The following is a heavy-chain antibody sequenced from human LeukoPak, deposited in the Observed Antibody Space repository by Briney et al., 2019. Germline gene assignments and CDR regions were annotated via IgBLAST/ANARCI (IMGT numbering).Heavy chain of an antibody. Sequence: AGSLRLSCAASRFTFTNYRMTWVRQAPGKGLEWVSSISSTSGYIFYADSVQGRFTISRDNAKSSLYLQMNSLRAEDTAVYYCARENGDYADAFDIWGQGTMVTVSS. CDR1: RFTFTNYR. CDR3: ARENGDYADAFDI. J-gene: IGHJ3*02. V-gene: IGHV3-21*01. D-gene: IGHD4-17*01. CDR2: ISSTSGYI.